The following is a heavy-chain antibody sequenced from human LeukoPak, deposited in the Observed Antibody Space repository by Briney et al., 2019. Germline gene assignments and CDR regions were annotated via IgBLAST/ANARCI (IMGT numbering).Heavy chain of an antibody. CDR1: GYTFTDYH. V-gene: IGHV1-2*02. CDR2: INPNSGGT. J-gene: IGHJ3*02. D-gene: IGHD1-20*01. CDR3: ASDNSKMRDNGFDM. Sequence: ASVKVSCKASGYTFTDYHIYWVRQAPGQGLEWMGWINPNSGGTSYGQKFQGRVTLTRDTSISTDYMELSSLTSDDTAIYYCASDNSKMRDNGFDMWGQGTMVTVS.